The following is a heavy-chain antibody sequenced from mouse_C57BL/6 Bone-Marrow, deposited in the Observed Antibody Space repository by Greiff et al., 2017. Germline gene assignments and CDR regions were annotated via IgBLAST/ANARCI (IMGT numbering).Heavy chain of an antibody. D-gene: IGHD2-3*01. J-gene: IGHJ3*01. CDR2: IYPGSGST. CDR3: ATPWDGYYDWFAY. CDR1: GYTFTSYW. V-gene: IGHV1-55*01. Sequence: QVQLQQPGAELVKPGASVKMSCKTSGYTFTSYWITWVKQRPGQGLEWIGDIYPGSGSTNYNEKFKSKATLTVDTSSNTAYMQLSSLTSEDSAVYYCATPWDGYYDWFAYWGQGTLVTVSA.